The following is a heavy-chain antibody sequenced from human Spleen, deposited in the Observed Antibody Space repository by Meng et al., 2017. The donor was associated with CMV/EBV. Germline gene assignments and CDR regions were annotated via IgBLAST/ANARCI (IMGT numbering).Heavy chain of an antibody. Sequence: GGSLRLSCAASGFTFSNYWMNWVRQAPGKGLEWVANIKQDGSDKYYVDSVKGRFTISRDNAENSLYLQMNSLRAEDTAVYYCARVPWQSQHPYYFDYWGQGTLVTVSS. V-gene: IGHV3-7*01. CDR1: GFTFSNYW. CDR3: ARVPWQSQHPYYFDY. CDR2: IKQDGSDK. D-gene: IGHD6-19*01. J-gene: IGHJ4*02.